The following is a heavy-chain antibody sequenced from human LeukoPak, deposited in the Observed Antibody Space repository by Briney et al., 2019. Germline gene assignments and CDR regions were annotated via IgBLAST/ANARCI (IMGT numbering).Heavy chain of an antibody. Sequence: GGSLRLSCAASGFTFSTYSMNWVRQAPGKGLEWISYISSSTNTIYYADSVKGRFTISRDNAKNSLSLQMISLRAEDTAVYYCAKGGEVSSWYKRLKLYFDSWGRGTLVTVSS. J-gene: IGHJ4*02. V-gene: IGHV3-48*01. D-gene: IGHD6-13*01. CDR2: ISSSTNTI. CDR3: AKGGEVSSWYKRLKLYFDS. CDR1: GFTFSTYS.